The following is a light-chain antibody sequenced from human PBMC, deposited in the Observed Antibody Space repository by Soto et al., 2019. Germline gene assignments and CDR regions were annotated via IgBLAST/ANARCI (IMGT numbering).Light chain of an antibody. Sequence: EIVLTQSPGTLSLSPGERATLSCRASQSVSSSNLVWYQQKPGQAPRLLIYGASSRATGIPDRFSGSGSGTDFTLTISRLEPEDFAVYYCQQRNNWLTFGGGTKVDIK. V-gene: IGKV3D-20*02. CDR1: QSVSSSN. CDR3: QQRNNWLT. CDR2: GAS. J-gene: IGKJ4*01.